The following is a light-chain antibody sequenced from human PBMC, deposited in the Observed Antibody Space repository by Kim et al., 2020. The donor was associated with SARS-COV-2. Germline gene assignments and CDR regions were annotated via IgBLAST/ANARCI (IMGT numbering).Light chain of an antibody. Sequence: GQKVTISCAGSSSNIGNNYVSWYQQLPGTAPKLLIYDNNKRPSGIPDRFSGSKSGTSATLGITGLQTGDEADYYCGTWDSSLSAGVFGTGTKVTVL. CDR2: DNN. J-gene: IGLJ1*01. V-gene: IGLV1-51*01. CDR1: SSNIGNNY. CDR3: GTWDSSLSAGV.